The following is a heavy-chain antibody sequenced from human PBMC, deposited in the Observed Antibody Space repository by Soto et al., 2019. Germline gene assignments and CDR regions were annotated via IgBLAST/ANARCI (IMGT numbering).Heavy chain of an antibody. CDR3: AKGGERHPFDD. CDR2: ISGSGGST. Sequence: EAQLLESGGGLVQPGGSLRLSCAASGFTFSNYAMSWVRQAPGRGLEWVSAISGSGGSTYFADSVKGRFTISRDNSKNTLYLRMSSLRAEDTAVYYCAKGGERHPFDDWGQGTLVTVSS. J-gene: IGHJ4*02. D-gene: IGHD2-21*01. CDR1: GFTFSNYA. V-gene: IGHV3-23*01.